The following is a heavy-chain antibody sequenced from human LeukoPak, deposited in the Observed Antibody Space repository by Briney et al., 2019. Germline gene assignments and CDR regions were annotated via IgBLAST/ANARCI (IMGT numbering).Heavy chain of an antibody. Sequence: SVKVSCKASGFTFTSSAVQWVRQARGQRLEWIGWIVVGRGNTNFAQKFQKRVTITRDMSTRTAYTELSSLRSEDTAVYYCAAVSAYKQQLPPDYWGQGTLVTVSS. D-gene: IGHD6-13*01. CDR3: AAVSAYKQQLPPDY. J-gene: IGHJ4*02. CDR1: GFTFTSSA. CDR2: IVVGRGNT. V-gene: IGHV1-58*01.